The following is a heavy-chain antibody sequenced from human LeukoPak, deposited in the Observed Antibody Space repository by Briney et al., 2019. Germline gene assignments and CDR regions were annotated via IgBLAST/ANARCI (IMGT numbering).Heavy chain of an antibody. CDR1: GYTFTGYY. CDR3: ARDDYSNYVTYDY. Sequence: GASVEVSCKASGYTFTGYYMHWVRQAPGQGLEGMGWINPNSGGTNYAQKFQGRVTMTRDTSISTAYMELSRLRSDDTAVYYCARDDYSNYVTYDYWGQGTLVTVSS. CDR2: INPNSGGT. D-gene: IGHD4-11*01. V-gene: IGHV1-2*02. J-gene: IGHJ4*02.